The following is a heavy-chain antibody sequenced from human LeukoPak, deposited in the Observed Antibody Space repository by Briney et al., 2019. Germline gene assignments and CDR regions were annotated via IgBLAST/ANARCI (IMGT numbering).Heavy chain of an antibody. V-gene: IGHV5-51*01. CDR1: GYSFTSYW. CDR3: ARREYPGSSVDV. CDR2: IYPGDSDT. Sequence: GESLKISCKGSGYSFTSYWIGWVRQMPGKGLEWMGIIYPGDSDTRYSPSFQGQVTISVDKSINTTFLQWSSLKASDSAMYYCARREYPGSSVDVWGQGTTVTVSS. J-gene: IGHJ6*02. D-gene: IGHD6-6*01.